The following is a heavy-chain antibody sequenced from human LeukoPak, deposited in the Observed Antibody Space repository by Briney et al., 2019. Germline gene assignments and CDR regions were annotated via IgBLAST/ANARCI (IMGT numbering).Heavy chain of an antibody. D-gene: IGHD1-1*01. Sequence: PGGSLRLSCAASGFAFSTFWMGWVRQAPGNGQEWVANIKQDGSEKSYADSLKARFTISRDNGKNSLYLQMNSLRADDTAVYYCAGWDRSHWFDYWGQGTLVTVSS. CDR2: IKQDGSEK. V-gene: IGHV3-7*04. CDR3: AGWDRSHWFDY. CDR1: GFAFSTFW. J-gene: IGHJ4*02.